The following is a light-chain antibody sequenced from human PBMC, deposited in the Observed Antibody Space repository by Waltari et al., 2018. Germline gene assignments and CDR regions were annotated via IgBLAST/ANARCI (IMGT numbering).Light chain of an antibody. V-gene: IGLV2-23*01. J-gene: IGLJ2*01. CDR1: SSDLGGYNF. CDR2: EGT. Sequence: SGSPGQSITISCTGTSSDLGGYNFVSWYQQHPGKAPKVLIYEGTKRPSGISNRFSGSKSGNTASLTISGLQAEDEADYYCCSYAGRITFVVFGGGTKLTVL. CDR3: CSYAGRITFVV.